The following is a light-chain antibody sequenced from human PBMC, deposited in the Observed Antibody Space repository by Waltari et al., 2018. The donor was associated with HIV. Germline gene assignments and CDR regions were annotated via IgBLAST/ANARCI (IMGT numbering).Light chain of an antibody. CDR3: AAWDDSLSAPWV. Sequence: QSVLTQPPSASGTPGQRVTISCSGSSSNIGSNYVYWYQQLPGTAPKLLIYRNNQRPSGVPDRCSGAESGTSASLAISGLRSEDEADYYCAAWDDSLSAPWVFGGGTKLTVL. CDR2: RNN. V-gene: IGLV1-47*01. J-gene: IGLJ3*02. CDR1: SSNIGSNY.